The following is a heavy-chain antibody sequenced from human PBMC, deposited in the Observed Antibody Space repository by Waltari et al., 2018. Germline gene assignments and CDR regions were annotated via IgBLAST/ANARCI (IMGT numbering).Heavy chain of an antibody. CDR1: GYRFSSYW. CDR2: IYSGGSNT. Sequence: EVQLVQSGAEVKKPGESLKISCKGSGYRFSSYWIAWVRQVPGKGLEWMGNIYSGGSNTRYSPSFQGQVTSSADESISTAYLHWGSLKASDTAIYYCARGRGDVYESGASHFDFWGQGTRVTVSS. CDR3: ARGRGDVYESGASHFDF. J-gene: IGHJ4*02. D-gene: IGHD2-8*01. V-gene: IGHV5-51*01.